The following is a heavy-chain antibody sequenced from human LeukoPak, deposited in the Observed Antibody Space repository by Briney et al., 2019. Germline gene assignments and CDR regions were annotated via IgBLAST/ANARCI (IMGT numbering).Heavy chain of an antibody. CDR2: ISYDGSNK. Sequence: GRSLRLSCAASGFTFSSYAMHWVRQAPGKGLEWVAVISYDGSNKYYADSVKGRFTISRDNSKNTLYLQMNSLRAEDTAVYYCARDDAFDIWGQGTLVTVSS. CDR3: ARDDAFDI. V-gene: IGHV3-30*04. CDR1: GFTFSSYA. J-gene: IGHJ3*02.